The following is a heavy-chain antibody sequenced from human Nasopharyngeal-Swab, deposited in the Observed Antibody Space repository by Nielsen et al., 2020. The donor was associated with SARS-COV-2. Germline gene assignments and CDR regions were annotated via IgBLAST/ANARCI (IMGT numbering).Heavy chain of an antibody. J-gene: IGHJ6*03. CDR2: ISGSSGST. V-gene: IGHV3-23*01. CDR3: AKYYGDYPYYYYYMDV. Sequence: GGSLRLSCAASGFTFSSYAMSWVRQAPGKGLEWVSAISGSSGSTYYADSVKGRFTISRDNSKNTLYLQMNSLRAEDTAVYYCAKYYGDYPYYYYYMDVWGKGTTVTVSS. D-gene: IGHD4-17*01. CDR1: GFTFSSYA.